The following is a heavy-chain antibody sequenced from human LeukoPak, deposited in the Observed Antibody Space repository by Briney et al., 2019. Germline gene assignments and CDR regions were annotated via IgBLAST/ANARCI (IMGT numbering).Heavy chain of an antibody. CDR2: ISTSSTYI. Sequence: GGSLRLSCAASEFTLRSYNMHWVRQAPGKGLEWVSYISTSSTYIYYADSVKGRFTISRGNAKNSLYLHMDSLRAEDTAVYYCARDASGSSIGLIDFWGQGTLVTVSS. CDR3: ARDASGSSIGLIDF. V-gene: IGHV3-21*01. J-gene: IGHJ4*02. D-gene: IGHD1-26*01. CDR1: EFTLRSYN.